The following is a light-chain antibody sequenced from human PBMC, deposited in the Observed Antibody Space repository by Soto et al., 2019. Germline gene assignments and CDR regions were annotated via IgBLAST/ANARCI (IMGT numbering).Light chain of an antibody. CDR3: QQRYNWPPLFT. Sequence: EIGLTQSPATLSVSPVERVTLSCRSSQNLHSFLNFYQQRPGQAPRPLIYDASNRPTGIPDRFSGSGSGPDFTLTISSLEPEDFALYYCQQRYNWPPLFTFGPGTKVDI. J-gene: IGKJ3*01. CDR2: DAS. CDR1: QNLHSF. V-gene: IGKV3-11*01.